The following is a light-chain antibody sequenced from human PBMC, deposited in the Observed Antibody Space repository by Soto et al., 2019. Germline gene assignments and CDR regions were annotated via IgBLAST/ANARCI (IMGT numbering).Light chain of an antibody. Sequence: DIQMTQSPSSVSASVGDRVTITCRASQGISSRLAWYQQKPGKAPNLLIYAASNLQSGVPSRFSGSGSETDFTLTIGSLQPEDFATYYCEQANSFPRTFGGGTKVDIK. CDR1: QGISSR. J-gene: IGKJ4*01. V-gene: IGKV1-12*01. CDR2: AAS. CDR3: EQANSFPRT.